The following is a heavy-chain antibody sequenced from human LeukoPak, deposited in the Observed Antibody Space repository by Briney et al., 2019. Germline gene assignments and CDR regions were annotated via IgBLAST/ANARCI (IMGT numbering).Heavy chain of an antibody. CDR2: ISYDRSNE. CDR1: GFSFRSYA. D-gene: IGHD6-13*01. J-gene: IGHJ4*02. CDR3: ATARGHSSSWYWVLDY. V-gene: IGHV3-30-3*01. Sequence: GGSLRLSCAASGFSFRSYAMHWVRQAPGKGLEWVAVISYDRSNEDYADSVKGRFTISRDNSQKTLSLQMNSLRPKDTAVYYCATARGHSSSWYWVLDYWGQGTLVIVSS.